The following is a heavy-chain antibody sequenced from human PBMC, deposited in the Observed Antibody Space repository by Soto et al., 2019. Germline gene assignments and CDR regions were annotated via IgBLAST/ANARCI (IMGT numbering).Heavy chain of an antibody. D-gene: IGHD4-17*01. Sequence: SETLSLTCTVSGGSISSYYWSWIRQPPGKGLEWIGCIYHSGSTNYNPSLKSRVTISVDTSKNQFSLKLNSVTAADTAVYYCARLLGVDGLIRFDPWGQGTLVTVSS. J-gene: IGHJ5*02. CDR3: ARLLGVDGLIRFDP. CDR1: GGSISSYY. CDR2: IYHSGST. V-gene: IGHV4-59*08.